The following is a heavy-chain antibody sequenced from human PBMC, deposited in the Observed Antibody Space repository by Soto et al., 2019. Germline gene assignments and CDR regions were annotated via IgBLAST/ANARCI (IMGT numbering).Heavy chain of an antibody. CDR1: GFTFSSHG. V-gene: IGHV3-30*18. D-gene: IGHD2-15*01. CDR2: VSYDGSYK. CDR3: AKELLNSWYYFDY. J-gene: IGHJ4*02. Sequence: PGGSLRLSCAASGFTFSSHGMHWVRQAPGKGLEWVAIVSYDGSYKYYSDSVKGRFTISRDSSKNTVYLQMNSLRPEDTAIYYCAKELLNSWYYFDYWGQGTLVTISS.